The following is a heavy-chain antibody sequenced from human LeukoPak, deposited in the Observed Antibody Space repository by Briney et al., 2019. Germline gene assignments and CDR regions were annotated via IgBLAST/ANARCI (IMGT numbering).Heavy chain of an antibody. Sequence: SETLSLTCTVSGGSISSGDYYWSWIRQPPGKGLEWIGYICYSGSTNYNPSLKSRVAISVDTSKNQFSLKLTSVTAADTAVYYCASDSAYFQHWGQGTLVTVSS. V-gene: IGHV4-61*08. J-gene: IGHJ1*01. CDR2: ICYSGST. D-gene: IGHD6-25*01. CDR3: ASDSAYFQH. CDR1: GGSISSGDYY.